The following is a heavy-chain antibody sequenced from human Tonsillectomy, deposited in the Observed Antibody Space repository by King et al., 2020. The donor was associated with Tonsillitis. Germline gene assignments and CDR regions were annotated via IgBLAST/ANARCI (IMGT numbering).Heavy chain of an antibody. CDR1: GGTFSSYA. J-gene: IGHJ4*02. Sequence: VQLVESGAEVKKPGSSVKVSCKASGGTFSSYAISWVRQAPGQGLEWMGGIIPIFGTANYAQKFQGRVTITADESTSTAYMEPSSLRSEDTAVYYCARDGDCSSTSCYDYWGQGTLVTVSS. V-gene: IGHV1-69*01. CDR2: IIPIFGTA. D-gene: IGHD2-2*03. CDR3: ARDGDCSSTSCYDY.